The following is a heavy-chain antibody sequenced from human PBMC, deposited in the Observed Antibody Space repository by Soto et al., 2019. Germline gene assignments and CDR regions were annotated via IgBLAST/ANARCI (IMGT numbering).Heavy chain of an antibody. D-gene: IGHD2-2*01. J-gene: IGHJ6*02. Sequence: QVQLVQSGAEVQKPGSSVKVSCKSSGGTFSSYAISWVRQAPGQGLEWMGGIIPISGTANYAQKFQGRVTITADECTTTAYMELSSLRSEDTAVYYCARSQGSSTSLEIYYYYCYGMDVWGQGTTVTVSS. CDR2: IIPISGTA. CDR1: GGTFSSYA. V-gene: IGHV1-69*01. CDR3: ARSQGSSTSLEIYYYYCYGMDV.